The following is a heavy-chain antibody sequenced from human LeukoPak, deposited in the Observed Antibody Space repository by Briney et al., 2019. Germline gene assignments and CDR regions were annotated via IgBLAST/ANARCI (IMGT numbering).Heavy chain of an antibody. Sequence: SETLSLTCAVSGGSISSSNWWSWVRQPPGQGLEWIGEIYHSGSTNYNPSLKSRVTISVDKSKNQFSLKLSSVTAADTAVYYCARSTNSGSTYFDYWGQGTLVTVSS. CDR2: IYHSGST. CDR3: ARSTNSGSTYFDY. CDR1: GGSISSSNW. D-gene: IGHD2-8*01. J-gene: IGHJ4*02. V-gene: IGHV4-4*02.